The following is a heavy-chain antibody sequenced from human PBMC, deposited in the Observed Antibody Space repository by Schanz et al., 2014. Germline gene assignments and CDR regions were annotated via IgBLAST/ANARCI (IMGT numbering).Heavy chain of an antibody. Sequence: QVQLQESGPGLVKPSGTLSLTCTVSGASISSVYWWSWVRQSPGTGLEWIGEMHHSEGRNYNPSPKVRAPTFLEGSKNLFSRELILWTAADTAVYYCVRNGDCRGGIRCDKGYFDSWGQGILVTVSS. D-gene: IGHD2-15*01. J-gene: IGHJ4*02. CDR1: GASISSVYW. CDR3: VRNGDCRGGIRCDKGYFDS. CDR2: MHHSEGR. V-gene: IGHV4-4*02.